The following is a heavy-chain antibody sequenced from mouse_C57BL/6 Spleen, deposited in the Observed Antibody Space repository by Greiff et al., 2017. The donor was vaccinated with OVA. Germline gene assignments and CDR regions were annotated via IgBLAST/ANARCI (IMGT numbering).Heavy chain of an antibody. D-gene: IGHD2-1*01. CDR1: GFTFSDYG. J-gene: IGHJ3*01. CDR3: ARGGNFAY. CDR2: ISSGSSTI. Sequence: VQLKESGGGLVKPGGSLKLSCAASGFTFSDYGMHWVRQAPEKGLEWVAYISSGSSTIYYADTVKGRFTISRDNAKNTLFLQMTSLRSEDTAMYYCARGGNFAYWGQGTLVTVSA. V-gene: IGHV5-17*01.